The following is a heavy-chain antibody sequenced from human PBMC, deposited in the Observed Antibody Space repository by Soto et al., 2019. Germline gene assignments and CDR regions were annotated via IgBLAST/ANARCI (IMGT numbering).Heavy chain of an antibody. CDR3: ARGVVSGFEFWYFDL. CDR2: FTPKFGTA. J-gene: IGHJ2*01. CDR1: GGTFRNHG. V-gene: IGHV1-69*01. Sequence: QVQLVQSGAEVKKPGSSVKVSCKASGGTFRNHGISWLRQAPGQGLEWIGGFTPKFGTANYAPKFQGRVSITADESTTTRSVALSNLRPEDTAVYFCARGVVSGFEFWYFDLWGRGTLITVSS. D-gene: IGHD5-12*01.